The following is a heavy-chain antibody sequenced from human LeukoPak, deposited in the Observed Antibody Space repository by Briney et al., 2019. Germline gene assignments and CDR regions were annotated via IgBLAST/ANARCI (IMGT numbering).Heavy chain of an antibody. Sequence: GGSLRLSCAASGFTFSSYWMSWVRQAPGKGLEWVANIKQDGSEKYYVDSVKGRFTISRDNAKNSLYLQMNSLRAEGTAVYYCARDGPTIFGVVIMDYWGQGTLVTVSS. CDR1: GFTFSSYW. V-gene: IGHV3-7*01. CDR3: ARDGPTIFGVVIMDY. J-gene: IGHJ4*02. D-gene: IGHD3-3*01. CDR2: IKQDGSEK.